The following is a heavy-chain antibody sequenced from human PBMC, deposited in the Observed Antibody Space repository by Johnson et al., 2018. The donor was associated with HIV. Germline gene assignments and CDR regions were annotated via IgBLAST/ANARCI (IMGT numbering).Heavy chain of an antibody. J-gene: IGHJ3*01. Sequence: VQLVESGGAVVQPGGSLRLSCAASGLTFDDYAMHWVRQVPGNGLEWVSLIRWDGALTHSADYVTGRFTTSRDNSRNSLYLQLKSLRAEDTALYYCARAEIYEGRVGDFAFDLWGRGTMVTVAS. CDR2: IRWDGALT. CDR3: ARAEIYEGRVGDFAFDL. CDR1: GLTFDDYA. D-gene: IGHD3-10*01. V-gene: IGHV3-43D*03.